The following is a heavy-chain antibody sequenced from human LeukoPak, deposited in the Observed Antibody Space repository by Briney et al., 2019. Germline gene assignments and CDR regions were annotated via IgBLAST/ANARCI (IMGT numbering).Heavy chain of an antibody. Sequence: PSETLSLTCTVSGGPISSYYWSWIRQPPGKGLELIGYIYYSGSTNYNPSLKSRVTISVDTSKNQFSLKLSSVTAADTAVYYCARLWFGEFTFDYWGQGTLVTVSS. V-gene: IGHV4-59*08. CDR2: IYYSGST. D-gene: IGHD3-10*01. J-gene: IGHJ4*02. CDR1: GGPISSYY. CDR3: ARLWFGEFTFDY.